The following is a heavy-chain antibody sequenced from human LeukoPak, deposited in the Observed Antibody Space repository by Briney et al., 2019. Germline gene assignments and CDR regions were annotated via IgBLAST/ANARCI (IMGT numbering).Heavy chain of an antibody. Sequence: SETLSLTCTVSGGSISSGRYYWGWIRQPPGKGLEWIGSVYYTGNTYYNPSLQSRVTISVDTSKNQFSLKLNSVTAADTAVYFWARDRSISWFYVGGRGPLATVPS. V-gene: IGHV4-39*07. CDR2: VYYTGNT. CDR1: GGSISSGRYY. CDR3: ARDRSISWFYV. J-gene: IGHJ5*02. D-gene: IGHD2-21*01.